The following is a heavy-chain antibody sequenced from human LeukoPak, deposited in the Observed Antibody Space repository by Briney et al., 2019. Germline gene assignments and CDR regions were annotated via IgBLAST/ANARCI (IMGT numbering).Heavy chain of an antibody. V-gene: IGHV4-34*01. J-gene: IGHJ4*02. D-gene: IGHD3-10*01. CDR1: GGSFSGYY. Sequence: SETLSLTCAVYGGSFSGYYWNWIRQPPGKGLEWIGEINHSGRTNCNPSLKSRVTISVDTSKKQFSLKLSSVTAADTAVYYCARGVDYYGVWGQGTLVTVSS. CDR3: ARGVDYYGV. CDR2: INHSGRT.